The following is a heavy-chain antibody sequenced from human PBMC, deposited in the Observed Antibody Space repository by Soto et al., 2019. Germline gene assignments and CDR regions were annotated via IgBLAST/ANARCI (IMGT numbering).Heavy chain of an antibody. CDR2: IKQDGSEK. J-gene: IGHJ4*02. D-gene: IGHD2-2*01. CDR1: GFTFSSYW. CDR3: ARGTYQRLYYFDY. Sequence: GGSLRLSCAASGFTFSSYWMSWVRQAPGKGLEWVANIKQDGSEKYYVDSVKGRFTISRDNAKNSLYLQMNSLRAEDTAVYYCARGTYQRLYYFDYWGQGTLVTVSS. V-gene: IGHV3-7*01.